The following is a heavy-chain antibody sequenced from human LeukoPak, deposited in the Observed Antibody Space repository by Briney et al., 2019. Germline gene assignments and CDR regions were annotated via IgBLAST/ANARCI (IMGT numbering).Heavy chain of an antibody. Sequence: ASVKVSCKASGYTFTGYYMHWVRQAPRQGLEWMGWIDPNSGGTNYAQKFQGRVTMTRDTSISTAYMELSRLRSDDTAVYYCARVREITGTTGLGYWGQGTLVTVSS. CDR1: GYTFTGYY. CDR2: IDPNSGGT. J-gene: IGHJ4*02. V-gene: IGHV1-2*02. D-gene: IGHD1-7*01. CDR3: ARVREITGTTGLGY.